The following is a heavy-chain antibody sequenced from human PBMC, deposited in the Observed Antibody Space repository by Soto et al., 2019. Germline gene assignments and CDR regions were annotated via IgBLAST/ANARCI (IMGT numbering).Heavy chain of an antibody. CDR3: AGTYKSRFGT. D-gene: IGHD1-1*01. V-gene: IGHV4-31*03. CDR1: GGSISSGGYY. CDR2: IYYSGSP. Sequence: NPSETLSLTCTVSGGSISSGGYYWSWIRQHPEKGLEWIGYIYYSGSPYYNPPLKSRVTISVDTSKNQFSLRLSSVTATDTAVYYCAGTYKSRFGTWGQGTLVTVSS. J-gene: IGHJ5*02.